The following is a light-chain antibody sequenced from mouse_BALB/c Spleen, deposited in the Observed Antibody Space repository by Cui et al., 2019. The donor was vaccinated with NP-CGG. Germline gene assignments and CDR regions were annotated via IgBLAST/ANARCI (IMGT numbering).Light chain of an antibody. CDR3: ALWYSNNWV. CDR2: GTN. CDR1: TGAVTTSNY. J-gene: IGLJ1*01. V-gene: IGLV1*01. Sequence: QAVVTQESALTTSPGETVTVTCRSSTGAVTTSNYANWVQEKPDHLFTGLIGGTNNRAPGVPARFSGSLIGDKAALTITGAQTEDEAIYFCALWYSNNWVFGGGTKLTVL.